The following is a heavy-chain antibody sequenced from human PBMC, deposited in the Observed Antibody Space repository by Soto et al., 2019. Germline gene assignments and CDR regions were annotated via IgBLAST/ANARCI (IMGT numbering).Heavy chain of an antibody. CDR1: GFTFSNYG. V-gene: IGHV3-30*18. J-gene: IGHJ5*02. CDR3: AKPGGRRFLPFDP. D-gene: IGHD3-3*01. CDR2: ISYEGRNK. Sequence: QVQLVESGGGVVQPGRALRLSCSASGFTFSNYGMHWVRQAPGKGLEWVAVISYEGRNKYYADSVKGRFTISMDNSKNTLYMQMNSLRAENTAVYHCAKPGGRRFLPFDPWGQRTLVTDYS.